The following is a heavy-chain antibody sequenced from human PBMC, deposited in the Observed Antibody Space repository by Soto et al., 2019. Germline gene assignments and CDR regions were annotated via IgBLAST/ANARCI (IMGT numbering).Heavy chain of an antibody. V-gene: IGHV4-4*03. J-gene: IGHJ4*02. CDR1: GGSLRPSNW. Sequence: QQTRSVTCGGSGGSLRPSNWLICRRQPPGKGLEWIGEIYHSGSTNYNPSLKSRVTISVDKSKNQFSLKLSSVTAADTAVYYCASTTVTTFFDYWGQGTLVTVS. CDR2: IYHSGST. D-gene: IGHD4-17*01. CDR3: ASTTVTTFFDY.